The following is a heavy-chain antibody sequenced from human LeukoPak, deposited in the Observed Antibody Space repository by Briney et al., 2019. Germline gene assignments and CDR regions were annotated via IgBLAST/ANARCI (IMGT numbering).Heavy chain of an antibody. CDR3: AKERLYSNYGFSYYYYGMDV. CDR1: GFTFSSYA. V-gene: IGHV3-30*04. Sequence: GGSLRLSCAASGFTFSSYAMHWVRQAPGKGLEWVAVISHDGSNKYYADSVKGRFTISRDNSKNTLYLQMNSLRAEDTAVYYCAKERLYSNYGFSYYYYGMDVWGQGTTVTVSS. J-gene: IGHJ6*02. CDR2: ISHDGSNK. D-gene: IGHD4-11*01.